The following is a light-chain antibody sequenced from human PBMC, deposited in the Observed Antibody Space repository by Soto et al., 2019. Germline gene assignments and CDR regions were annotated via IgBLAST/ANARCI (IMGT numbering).Light chain of an antibody. J-gene: IGKJ1*01. CDR1: QSVSNSY. V-gene: IGKV3-20*01. Sequence: EIVLTQSPGTLSLSRGERATLSCRASQSVSNSYLAWYQQKPGQAPRLLIYAASTRATGIPERFSGSGSGTDFSLTISRLEPEDFAVYYCHQYGSAPRTFGQGTRWIP. CDR2: AAS. CDR3: HQYGSAPRT.